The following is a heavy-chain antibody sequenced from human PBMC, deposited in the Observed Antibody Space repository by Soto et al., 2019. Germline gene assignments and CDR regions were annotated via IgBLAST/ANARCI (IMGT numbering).Heavy chain of an antibody. D-gene: IGHD6-19*01. V-gene: IGHV4-59*08. Sequence: SETLSLTCTVSGGSISSYYWSWIRQPPGKGLEWIGYIYYSGSTNYNPSLKSRVTISVDTSKNQFSLKLSSVTAADTAVYYCASCAGYSSGWYEADYYYYYMDVWGKGTTVTVSS. CDR3: ASCAGYSSGWYEADYYYYYMDV. J-gene: IGHJ6*03. CDR1: GGSISSYY. CDR2: IYYSGST.